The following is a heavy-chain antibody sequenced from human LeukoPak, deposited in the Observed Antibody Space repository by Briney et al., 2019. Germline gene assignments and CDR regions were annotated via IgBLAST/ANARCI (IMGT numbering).Heavy chain of an antibody. Sequence: GESLQISCKGSGYSFTSYWIDWVRQMPGKGLEWMGIIYPGDSDTRYSPSFQGQVTISADKSISTAYLQWSSLKASDTAMYYCARSGFWSGYYGPYNWFDPWGQGTLVTVSS. CDR2: IYPGDSDT. D-gene: IGHD3-3*01. CDR3: ARSGFWSGYYGPYNWFDP. J-gene: IGHJ5*02. CDR1: GYSFTSYW. V-gene: IGHV5-51*01.